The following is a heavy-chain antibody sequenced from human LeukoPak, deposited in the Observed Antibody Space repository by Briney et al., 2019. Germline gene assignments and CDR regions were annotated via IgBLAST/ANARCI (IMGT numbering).Heavy chain of an antibody. J-gene: IGHJ4*02. CDR3: ARDPTRFLEWLLWSPLDY. Sequence: GASVKVSCKTSGYTFTSYGISWVRQAPGQGLEWMGWISAYNGNTNYAQKLQGRVTMTTDTSTSTAYMELRSLRSDDTAVYYCARDPTRFLEWLLWSPLDYWGQGTLVTVSS. CDR2: ISAYNGNT. CDR1: GYTFTSYG. D-gene: IGHD3-3*01. V-gene: IGHV1-18*01.